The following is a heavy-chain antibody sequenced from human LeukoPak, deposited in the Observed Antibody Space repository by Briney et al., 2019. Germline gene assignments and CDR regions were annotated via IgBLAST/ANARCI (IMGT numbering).Heavy chain of an antibody. Sequence: SETLSLTCTVSGGSISSSSYYWGWIRQPPGKGLEWIGSIYYSGSTYYNPSLKSRVIISVDTSKNQFSLKLSSVTAADTAVYYCATPGVRVDFDYWGQGTLVTVSS. CDR2: IYYSGST. D-gene: IGHD7-27*01. CDR1: GGSISSSSYY. V-gene: IGHV4-39*01. CDR3: ATPGVRVDFDY. J-gene: IGHJ4*02.